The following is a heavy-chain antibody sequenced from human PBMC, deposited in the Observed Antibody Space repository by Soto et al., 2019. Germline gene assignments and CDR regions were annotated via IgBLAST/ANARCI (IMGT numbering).Heavy chain of an antibody. J-gene: IGHJ3*02. CDR2: IWYDGNNK. D-gene: IGHD5-12*01. V-gene: IGHV3-33*01. CDR1: GFTVSNYG. Sequence: QVQLVESGGGLVQPGGSLRLSCAASGFTVSNYGMHWVRQAPGKGLEWVAVIWYDGNNKSYRDSVKGRFTISRDNSKNTVDLQMSSMRGEDTAVYYCARGDAWTDEAFDIWGQGTMVTVSS. CDR3: ARGDAWTDEAFDI.